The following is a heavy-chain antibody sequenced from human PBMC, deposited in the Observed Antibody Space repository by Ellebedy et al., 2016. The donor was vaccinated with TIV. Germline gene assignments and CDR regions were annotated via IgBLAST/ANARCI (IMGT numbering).Heavy chain of an antibody. D-gene: IGHD2-2*01. CDR2: IYAGGST. CDR3: AKELQFCSSSNCFTWFDP. CDR1: GFTVSSNY. V-gene: IGHV3-53*01. Sequence: GESLKISCAASGFTVSSNYISWVRQAPGKWLEWVSVIYAGGSTYYADSVRGRFTISRDNSNNIVYLQMNSLRAEDTALYYCAKELQFCSSSNCFTWFDPWGQGTLVTVSS. J-gene: IGHJ5*02.